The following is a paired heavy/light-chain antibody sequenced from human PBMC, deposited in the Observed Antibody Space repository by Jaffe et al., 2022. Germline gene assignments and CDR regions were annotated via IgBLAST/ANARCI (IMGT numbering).Heavy chain of an antibody. CDR2: IWYDGIIK. CDR3: AKDLSGYGAFDI. CDR1: GVTSSRPG. V-gene: IGHV3-30*02. D-gene: IGHD6-13*01. Sequence: QVQLVESGGGVVQPGGSLRLSCAASGVTSSRPGMHWVRQAPGKGLEWVAFIWYDGIIKYNEDSVKGRFTISRDNSKNTLYLQMNSLRAEDTAVYHCAKDLSGYGAFDIWGQGTMVTVSS. J-gene: IGHJ3*02.
Light chain of an antibody. CDR2: GAS. CDR1: QSVSSTY. V-gene: IGKV3-20*01. CDR3: QQYGSSPPYT. J-gene: IGKJ2*01. Sequence: EIVLTQSPGTLSLSPGERATLSCRASQSVSSTYLAWYQQKPGQAPRLLIYGASSRATGIPDRFSGSGSGTDFTLTISGLEPEDFAVYYCQQYGSSPPYTFGQGTKLEIK.